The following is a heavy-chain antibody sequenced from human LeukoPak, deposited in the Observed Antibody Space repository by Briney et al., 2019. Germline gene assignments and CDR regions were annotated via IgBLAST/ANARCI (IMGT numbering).Heavy chain of an antibody. D-gene: IGHD4-23*01. CDR3: ARGGYGANDDAFDI. CDR1: GFIFSDYH. V-gene: IGHV3-11*06. Sequence: GGSLRLSCAASGFIFSDYHMAWVRQAPGKGLGWISFIHITGHPTRNYIVYADSVRGRFTISRDNAKNSLFLQMNSLRDEDTAVYYCARGGYGANDDAFDIWGQGTMVTVSS. J-gene: IGHJ3*02. CDR2: IHITGHPTRNYI.